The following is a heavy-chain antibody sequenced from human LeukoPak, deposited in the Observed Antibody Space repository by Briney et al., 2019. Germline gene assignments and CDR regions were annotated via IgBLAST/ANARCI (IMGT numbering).Heavy chain of an antibody. CDR1: GFTFSSYW. J-gene: IGHJ5*02. D-gene: IGHD3-22*01. V-gene: IGHV3-7*01. CDR3: ARDPYDSSGYDWFDP. CDR2: IKQDGSEK. Sequence: GGSLRLSCAASGFTFSSYWMSWVRQAPGKGLEWVANIKQDGSEKYCVDSVKGRFTISRDNAKNSLYLQMNSLRAEDTAVYYCARDPYDSSGYDWFDPWGQGTLVTVSS.